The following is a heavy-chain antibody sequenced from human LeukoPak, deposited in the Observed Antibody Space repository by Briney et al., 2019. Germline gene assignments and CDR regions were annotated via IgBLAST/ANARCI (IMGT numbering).Heavy chain of an antibody. CDR1: GFTFSSYW. CDR3: ARVGDHTTYYYDSSGYYLDY. V-gene: IGHV3-7*03. CDR2: IKQDGSER. D-gene: IGHD3-22*01. J-gene: IGHJ4*02. Sequence: GGSLRLSCAASGFTFSSYWMSWVRQAPGKGLEWVANIKQDGSERYYVDSVKGRFTLSRDNAKNSLYLQMNSLRAEDTAVYYCARVGDHTTYYYDSSGYYLDYWGQGTLVTASS.